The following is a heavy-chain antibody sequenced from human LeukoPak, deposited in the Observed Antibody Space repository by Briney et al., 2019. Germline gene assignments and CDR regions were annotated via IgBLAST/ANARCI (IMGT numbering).Heavy chain of an antibody. CDR1: GFTFSSYW. CDR2: TSNDGRST. D-gene: IGHD1-7*01. CDR3: ARAGLYNWNYEGTAYFDY. Sequence: GGSLRLSCAASGFTFSSYWIHWIRQVPGKWLIWVSRTSNDGRSTTYVDSVKGRFTISRDNAKNSLYLQMNSLRAEDTAVYYCARAGLYNWNYEGTAYFDYWGQGTLVTVSS. J-gene: IGHJ4*02. V-gene: IGHV3-74*01.